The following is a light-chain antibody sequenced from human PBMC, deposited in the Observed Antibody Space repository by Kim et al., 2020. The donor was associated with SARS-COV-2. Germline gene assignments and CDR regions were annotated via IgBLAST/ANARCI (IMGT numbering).Light chain of an antibody. CDR2: KAS. J-gene: IGKJ2*01. CDR3: QQYNSYTYT. CDR1: ESIGSS. Sequence: SASVGDRVTITWRASESIGSSLAWYQQSPVTAPKVLIYKASTLDGGVPSRFSGSGSETEFTLTISSLQPDDFATYYCQQYNSYTYTFGQGTKLEI. V-gene: IGKV1-5*03.